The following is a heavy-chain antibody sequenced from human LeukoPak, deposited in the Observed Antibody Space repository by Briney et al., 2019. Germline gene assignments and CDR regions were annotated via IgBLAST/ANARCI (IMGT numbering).Heavy chain of an antibody. CDR3: ARTVGYYGSGSQYGMDV. J-gene: IGHJ6*02. CDR1: GYTFTGYY. CDR2: INPNSGGT. D-gene: IGHD3-10*01. V-gene: IGHV1-2*04. Sequence: GASVKVSCKASGYTFTGYYMHWVRQAPGQGLEWMGWINPNSGGTNYAQKFQGWVTMTRDTSISTAYMELSRLRSDDTAVYYCARTVGYYGSGSQYGMDVWGQGTTVTVSS.